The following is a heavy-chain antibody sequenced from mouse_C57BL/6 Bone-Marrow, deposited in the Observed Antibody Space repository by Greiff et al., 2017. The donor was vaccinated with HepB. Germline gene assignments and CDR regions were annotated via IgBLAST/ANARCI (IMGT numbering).Heavy chain of an antibody. CDR2: IRSKSNNYAT. V-gene: IGHV10-1*01. CDR3: VRHGEGNPSWFAY. CDR1: GFSFNTYA. Sequence: EVQLVESGGGLVQPKGSLKLSCAASGFSFNTYAMNWVRQAPGKGLEWVARIRSKSNNYATYYADSVKDRFTISRDDSESMLYLQMNNLKTENTAMYYGVRHGEGNPSWFAYWGQGTLVTVSA. J-gene: IGHJ3*01. D-gene: IGHD2-1*01.